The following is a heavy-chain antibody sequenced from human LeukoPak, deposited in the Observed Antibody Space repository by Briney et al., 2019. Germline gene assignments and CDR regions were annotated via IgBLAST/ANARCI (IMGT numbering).Heavy chain of an antibody. CDR3: ARVRGGYCSGGSCYYYFFDY. CDR2: IKQDGSEK. V-gene: IGHV3-7*03. J-gene: IGHJ4*02. Sequence: GGSLRLSCAASGFTFSSYWMSWVRQAPGKGLEWVANIKQDGSEKYYVDSAKGRFTISRDNAKNSLYLQMNSLRAEDTAVYYCARVRGGYCSGGSCYYYFFDYWGQGTLVTVSS. D-gene: IGHD2-15*01. CDR1: GFTFSSYW.